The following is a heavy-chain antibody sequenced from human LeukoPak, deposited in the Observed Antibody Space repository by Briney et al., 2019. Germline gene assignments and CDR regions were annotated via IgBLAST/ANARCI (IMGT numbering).Heavy chain of an antibody. Sequence: GGSLRLSCAASGFTFSNYWMSWVRQAPGKGLEWVANIKQDGSEKYYVDSVKGRFTISRDNAKNSLYLQMNSLRAEDTAVYYCVRDSGSIFFWGQGILVTVSS. CDR1: GFTFSNYW. CDR2: IKQDGSEK. CDR3: VRDSGSIFF. D-gene: IGHD3-9*01. J-gene: IGHJ4*02. V-gene: IGHV3-7*03.